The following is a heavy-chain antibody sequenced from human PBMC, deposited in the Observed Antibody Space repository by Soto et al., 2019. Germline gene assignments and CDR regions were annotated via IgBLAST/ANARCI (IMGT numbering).Heavy chain of an antibody. Sequence: GGSLRLSCAASGFTFSSYAMSWVRQAPGKGLEWVSAISGSGGSTYYADSVKGRFTISRDNSKNTLYLQMNSLRAEDTAVYYCAKLDSSGYYLLEANYYYYGMEVWGQGTTVTVSS. CDR1: GFTFSSYA. CDR2: ISGSGGST. V-gene: IGHV3-23*01. J-gene: IGHJ6*01. D-gene: IGHD3-22*01. CDR3: AKLDSSGYYLLEANYYYYGMEV.